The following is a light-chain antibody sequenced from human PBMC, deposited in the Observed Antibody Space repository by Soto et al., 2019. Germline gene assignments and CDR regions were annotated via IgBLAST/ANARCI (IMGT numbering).Light chain of an antibody. CDR3: QQYGNSPIT. CDR2: DAS. V-gene: IGKV3-20*01. Sequence: EIVLTQSPGTLSLSPGERAALSCRASQSVRSSYLAWYQRKPGQAPRPLIYDASNRATGIPDRFSGSGSGTDFTLTISRLEPEDFAVYYCQQYGNSPITFGQGTRLEIK. CDR1: QSVRSSY. J-gene: IGKJ5*01.